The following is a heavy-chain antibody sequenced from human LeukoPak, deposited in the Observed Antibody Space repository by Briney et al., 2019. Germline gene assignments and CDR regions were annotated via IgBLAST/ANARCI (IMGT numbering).Heavy chain of an antibody. CDR3: ASGGRDGYNLCFDY. CDR2: INPNSGGT. D-gene: IGHD5-24*01. V-gene: IGHV1-2*02. J-gene: IGHJ4*02. Sequence: ASVKVSCKASGYTFTGYYMHWVRQAPGQGLEWMGWINPNSGGTNYQGRVTMTRDTSISTAYMELSRLRSDDTAVYYCASGGRDGYNLCFDYWGQGTLVTVSS. CDR1: GYTFTGYY.